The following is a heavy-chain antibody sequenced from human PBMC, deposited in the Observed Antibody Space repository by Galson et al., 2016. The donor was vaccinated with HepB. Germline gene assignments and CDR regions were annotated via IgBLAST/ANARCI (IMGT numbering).Heavy chain of an antibody. CDR1: GQSLQDSKVG. CDR3: ARRLDSSGEPCFDY. J-gene: IGHJ4*02. V-gene: IGHV2-5*02. CDR2: IYWDDDR. D-gene: IGHD1-26*01. Sequence: PALVKPTQTLTLTCTVSGQSLQDSKVGVGWIRQPPGKAPEWLGIIYWDDDRRYSPSLKNRISIAQHMSKNEVVLTLANVEPGDTGTYYCARRLDSSGEPCFDYWGQGILVTVAS.